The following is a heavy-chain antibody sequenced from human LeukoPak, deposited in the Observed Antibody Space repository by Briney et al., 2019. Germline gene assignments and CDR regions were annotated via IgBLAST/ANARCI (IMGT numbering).Heavy chain of an antibody. D-gene: IGHD3-22*01. J-gene: IGHJ4*02. CDR1: GYTFSDYY. CDR2: INPDSGGT. Sequence: AAVKVSCKASGYTFSDYYMHWVRRAPGQGLEWMGWINPDSGGTNYAQKFQGRVTMTRDTSISTAYMELSRLRSDDTAVYYCARDSFFTHYYDSRDYYFDYWGQGTLVTVSS. V-gene: IGHV1-2*02. CDR3: ARDSFFTHYYDSRDYYFDY.